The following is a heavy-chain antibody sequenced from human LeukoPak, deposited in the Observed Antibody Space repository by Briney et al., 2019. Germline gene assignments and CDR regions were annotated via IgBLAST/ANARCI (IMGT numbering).Heavy chain of an antibody. CDR3: ATGITGTFGNRDY. CDR2: ITGSGSGI. D-gene: IGHD1-7*01. J-gene: IGHJ4*02. V-gene: IGHV3-48*04. CDR1: EFTLSSYS. Sequence: PGGSLRLSCAASEFTLSSYSMNWVRQAPGKGLQWVSYITGSGSGIHYADSVKGRFTISRDNAKNTLYLQMNSLRAEDTAVYYCATGITGTFGNRDYWGQGTLVTVSS.